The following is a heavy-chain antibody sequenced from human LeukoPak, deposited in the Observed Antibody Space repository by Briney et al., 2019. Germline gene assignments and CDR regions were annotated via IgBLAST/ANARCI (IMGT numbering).Heavy chain of an antibody. J-gene: IGHJ6*03. CDR1: GCSISSYY. CDR2: IYYSGST. Sequence: SETLSLTCTVSGCSISSYYWSWIRQPPGKGLEWIGYIYYSGSTNYNPSLKSRVTISVDTSKKQFSLKLSSVTAADTAVYYCARAPRNYDFFPTRGMDVWGKGTTVTVSS. D-gene: IGHD3-3*01. V-gene: IGHV4-59*01. CDR3: ARAPRNYDFFPTRGMDV.